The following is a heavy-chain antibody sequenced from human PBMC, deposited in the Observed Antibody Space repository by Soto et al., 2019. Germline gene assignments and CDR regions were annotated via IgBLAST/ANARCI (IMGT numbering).Heavy chain of an antibody. CDR2: ITPDDGRQ. CDR3: ARGPSHGGFDI. D-gene: IGHD4-17*01. Sequence: QLQLVESGGGVVQPGTSLRLSCAASGFAFSTSDIHWLRQAPGMEPEWVAHITPDDGRQYYADSVKGRFTISRDNSKKMIYLQMNSQKSEDTAVYYCARGPSHGGFDIWGQGTMVTLS. J-gene: IGHJ3*02. V-gene: IGHV3-30-3*01. CDR1: GFAFSTSD.